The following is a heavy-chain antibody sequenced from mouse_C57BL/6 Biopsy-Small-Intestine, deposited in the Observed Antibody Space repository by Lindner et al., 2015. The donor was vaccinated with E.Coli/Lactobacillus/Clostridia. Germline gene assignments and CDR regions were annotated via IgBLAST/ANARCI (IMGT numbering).Heavy chain of an antibody. D-gene: IGHD1-1*01. Sequence: QLQESGAELVRPGTSVKMSCKASGYSFTNYWIGWAKQRPGHGLEWIGDIFPGGTYTNYNEKFKGKATLTADKSSNTAYMQFSSLTSEDSAIYYCARGDFYGSNYYYTLDYWGQGTSVTVSS. V-gene: IGHV1-63*01. CDR2: IFPGGTYT. CDR1: GYSFTNYW. J-gene: IGHJ4*01. CDR3: ARGDFYGSNYYYTLDY.